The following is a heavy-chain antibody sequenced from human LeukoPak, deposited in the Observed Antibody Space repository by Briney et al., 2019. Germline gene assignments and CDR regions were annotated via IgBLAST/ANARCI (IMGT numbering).Heavy chain of an antibody. CDR2: IDYRGST. CDR1: GVSISRYY. D-gene: IGHD5-18*01. V-gene: IGHV4-59*01. CDR3: ARSRSGYSYDHAAFEI. J-gene: IGHJ3*02. Sequence: SSETLSLTCTVSGVSISRYYWSWLREPPGKGGEWVAYIDYRGSTTYNPSLRSRVTISVDTSRNQFSLKLYSVTAAGTAAYYCARSRSGYSYDHAAFEIWGQGTMVTVSS.